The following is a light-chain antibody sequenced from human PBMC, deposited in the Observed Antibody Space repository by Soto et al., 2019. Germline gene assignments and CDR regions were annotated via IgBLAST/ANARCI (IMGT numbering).Light chain of an antibody. Sequence: EIVLTQSPGNLSLSPGERATLSCRASQTVSSSCLAWYQQKPGQAPRLLISAVSSRLTGIPDRFSGSGSGTDFTLTISRLEPEEFAVYHCQQYGSLPYTFGQGTKLEIK. CDR2: AVS. V-gene: IGKV3-20*01. CDR1: QTVSSSC. J-gene: IGKJ2*01. CDR3: QQYGSLPYT.